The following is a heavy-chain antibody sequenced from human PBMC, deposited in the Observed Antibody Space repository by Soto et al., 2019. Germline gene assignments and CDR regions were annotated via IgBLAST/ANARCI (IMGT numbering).Heavy chain of an antibody. V-gene: IGHV1-8*01. CDR1: GYTFTSYD. CDR3: ARGRIPYSSSSGSMDV. D-gene: IGHD6-6*01. J-gene: IGHJ6*03. Sequence: QVQLVQSGAEVKKPGASVKVSCKASGYTFTSYDINWVRQATGQGLEWMGWMNPNSGNTGYAQKFQGRVTMTRKTSISTAYMELSSLRSEDTAVYYCARGRIPYSSSSGSMDVWGKGTTVTVSS. CDR2: MNPNSGNT.